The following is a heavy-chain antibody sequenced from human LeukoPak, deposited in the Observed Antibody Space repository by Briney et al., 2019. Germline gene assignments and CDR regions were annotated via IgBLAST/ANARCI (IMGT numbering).Heavy chain of an antibody. D-gene: IGHD2-15*01. CDR2: MNPDGSEK. CDR3: ARDPTYGSGA. CDR1: GLSFSTSW. J-gene: IGHJ5*02. V-gene: IGHV3-7*05. Sequence: GGSLRLSCAASGLSFSTSWMSWVRQAPGKGLEWVANMNPDGSEKNYVDSVKGRFTISRDNAKNSLYLQMNGLRAEDTAVYYCARDPTYGSGAWGQGTLVTVSS.